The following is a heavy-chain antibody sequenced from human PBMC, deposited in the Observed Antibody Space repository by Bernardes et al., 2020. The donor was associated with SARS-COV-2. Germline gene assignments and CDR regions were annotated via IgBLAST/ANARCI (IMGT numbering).Heavy chain of an antibody. V-gene: IGHV3-9*01. CDR3: ANWYYGSGSSQDY. J-gene: IGHJ4*02. D-gene: IGHD3-10*01. CDR2: ISWNSGSI. CDR1: GLTFDDYA. Sequence: SLRLSCAASGLTFDDYAMHWVRQAPGKGLEWVSGISWNSGSIGYADSVKGRFTISRDNAKNSLYLQMNSLRAEDTALYYCANWYYGSGSSQDYWGQGTLVTVSS.